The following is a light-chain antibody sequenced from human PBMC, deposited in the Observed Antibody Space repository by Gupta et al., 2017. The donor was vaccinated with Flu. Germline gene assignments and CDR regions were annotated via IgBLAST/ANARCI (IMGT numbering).Light chain of an antibody. CDR3: QQRNSSPLT. CDR1: QGISSY. CDR2: AAS. J-gene: IGKJ5*01. Sequence: DIQLTQSPSFLSASVGDRVTITCRASQGISSYLAWYQQKPGKAPKLLIYAASTLQSGVPSRFSGSGSGTEFTLTISSRQPEDFATYYCQQRNSSPLTFGQGTLMDIK. V-gene: IGKV1-9*01.